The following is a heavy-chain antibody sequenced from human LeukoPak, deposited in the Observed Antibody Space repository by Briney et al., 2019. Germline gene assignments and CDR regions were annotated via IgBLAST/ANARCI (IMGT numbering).Heavy chain of an antibody. D-gene: IGHD1-26*01. CDR2: IYYSGST. Sequence: SETLSFTCTVSGGSISSSSYYWGWIRQPPGKGLEWIGSIYYSGSTYYNPSLKSRVTISVDTSKNQFSLKLSSVTAADTAVYYCARQSGSHSYYYYGMDVWGQGTTVTVSS. J-gene: IGHJ6*02. CDR3: ARQSGSHSYYYYGMDV. V-gene: IGHV4-39*01. CDR1: GGSISSSSYY.